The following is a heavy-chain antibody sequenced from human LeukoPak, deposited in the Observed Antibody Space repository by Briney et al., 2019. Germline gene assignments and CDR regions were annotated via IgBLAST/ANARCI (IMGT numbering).Heavy chain of an antibody. Sequence: SETLSLTCTVSGGSISSYYWNWIRQPPGKGVEWIGYIYYSGTTYYNPSLKSRVTISVDTSKNQFSLKLSSVTAADTAVYYCARGVVVAANTGDAFDIWGQGTMVTVSS. D-gene: IGHD2-15*01. CDR1: GGSISSYY. V-gene: IGHV4-59*12. J-gene: IGHJ3*02. CDR2: IYYSGTT. CDR3: ARGVVVAANTGDAFDI.